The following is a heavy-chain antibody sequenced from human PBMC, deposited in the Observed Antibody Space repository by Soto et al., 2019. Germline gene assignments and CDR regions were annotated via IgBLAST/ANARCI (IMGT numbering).Heavy chain of an antibody. D-gene: IGHD6-13*01. Sequence: VSLRLSGAASGFTFSTTRMNGVRQAPGKGLEWVSSISSSSSYIYYADSVKGRFTISRDNAKNSLYLQMKSLRAEDTAVYYCARAPRSGSWYYYGMDVWGQGTTVTVSS. V-gene: IGHV3-21*01. CDR1: GFTFSTTR. CDR2: ISSSSSYI. CDR3: ARAPRSGSWYYYGMDV. J-gene: IGHJ6*02.